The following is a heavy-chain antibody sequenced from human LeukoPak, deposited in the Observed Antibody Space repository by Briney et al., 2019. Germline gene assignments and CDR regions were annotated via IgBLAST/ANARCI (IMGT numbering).Heavy chain of an antibody. CDR2: ISTDGRNT. V-gene: IGHV3-64D*06. CDR1: GFALSTYA. D-gene: IGHD6-13*01. J-gene: IGHJ4*02. Sequence: SGGSLRPSCLATGFALSTYAMHWVRQAPGRGLEHVSTISTDGRNTYYADSVKGRFTISRDTSKNALYLQMSSLRGDDTAVYYCLKGSQGPIWQQLVPDHWGQGTQVTVSS. CDR3: LKGSQGPIWQQLVPDH.